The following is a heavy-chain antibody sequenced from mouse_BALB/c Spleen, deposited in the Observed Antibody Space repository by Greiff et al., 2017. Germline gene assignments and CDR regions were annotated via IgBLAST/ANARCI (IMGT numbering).Heavy chain of an antibody. J-gene: IGHJ3*01. Sequence: EVQGVESGGGLVQPGGSLRLSCATSGFTFTDYYMSWVRQPPGKALEWLGFIRNKANGYTTEYSASVKGRFTISRDNSQSILYLQMNTLRAEDSATYYCARDAYYRYGAWFAYWGQGTLVTVSA. D-gene: IGHD2-14*01. CDR1: GFTFTDYY. CDR2: IRNKANGYTT. CDR3: ARDAYYRYGAWFAY. V-gene: IGHV7-3*02.